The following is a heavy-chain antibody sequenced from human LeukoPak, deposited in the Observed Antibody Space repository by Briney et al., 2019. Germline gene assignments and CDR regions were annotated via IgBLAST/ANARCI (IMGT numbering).Heavy chain of an antibody. CDR1: GSTVSSNY. CDR2: IYSGGST. J-gene: IGHJ4*02. Sequence: GGSLSLSFAALGSTVSSNYMTWVRQAPGKGLEWVSDIYSGGSTYYADSVKGRFTISRDNSKNTVYLQMNSLRAEDTAVYYCARDPTMGIGGDYWGQGTLVTVSS. D-gene: IGHD7-27*01. V-gene: IGHV3-66*01. CDR3: ARDPTMGIGGDY.